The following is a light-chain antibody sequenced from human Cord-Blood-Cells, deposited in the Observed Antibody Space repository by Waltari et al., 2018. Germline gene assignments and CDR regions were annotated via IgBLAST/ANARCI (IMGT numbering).Light chain of an antibody. CDR1: QSVSSY. Sequence: EIVLRQSPATLSLSPGERATLSCRASQSVSSYLAWYQQKPGQAPRLLIYDASNRSTGSPARFSGSGSGTDFTLTISSLEPEAFAVYYCQQRSNWPPLTCGGGTKVEIK. V-gene: IGKV3-11*01. CDR2: DAS. J-gene: IGKJ4*01. CDR3: QQRSNWPPLT.